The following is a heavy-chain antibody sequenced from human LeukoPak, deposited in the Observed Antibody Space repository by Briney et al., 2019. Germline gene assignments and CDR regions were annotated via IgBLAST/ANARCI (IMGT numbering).Heavy chain of an antibody. CDR2: IYYSGST. V-gene: IGHV4-59*08. CDR1: GGSISSYY. D-gene: IGHD6-19*01. CDR3: ARGGKQWLVDYYFDY. Sequence: PSETLSLACTVSGGSISSYYWSWIRQPPGKGLEWIGYIYYSGSTNYNPPLKSRVTISVDTSKNQFSLKLSSVTAADTAVYYCARGGKQWLVDYYFDYWGQGTLVTVSS. J-gene: IGHJ4*02.